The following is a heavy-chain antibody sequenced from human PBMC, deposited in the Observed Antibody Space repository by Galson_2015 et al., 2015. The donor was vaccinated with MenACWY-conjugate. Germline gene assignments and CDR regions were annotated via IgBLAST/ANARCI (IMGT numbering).Heavy chain of an antibody. J-gene: IGHJ6*03. CDR3: ARVGTWLHQYNYYTDV. CDR2: ISSSSGTI. V-gene: IGHV3-48*03. D-gene: IGHD1/OR15-1a*01. Sequence: SLRLSCAASGFTFFGYDMNWVRQAPGQGLEWLSYISSSSGTIYYADSVKGRFTISRDNAKKSLFLQMNSLKTEDTAVYYCARVGTWLHQYNYYTDVWGKGTTVTVSS. CDR1: GFTFFGYD.